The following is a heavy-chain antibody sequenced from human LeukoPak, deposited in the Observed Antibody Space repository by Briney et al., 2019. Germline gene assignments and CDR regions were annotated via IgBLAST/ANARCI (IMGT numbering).Heavy chain of an antibody. CDR1: GGSISSSSYY. CDR2: LYYSGNA. J-gene: IGHJ4*02. V-gene: IGHV4-39*07. Sequence: SETLSLTCTVSGGSISSSSYYWGWIRQPPGKGLEYIGSLYYSGNAYYNPSLRSRVTISVDTSKNHFSLKLISVTAADTAVYYCARSGYYYDSSGYSLDYWGQGTLVTVSS. CDR3: ARSGYYYDSSGYSLDY. D-gene: IGHD3-22*01.